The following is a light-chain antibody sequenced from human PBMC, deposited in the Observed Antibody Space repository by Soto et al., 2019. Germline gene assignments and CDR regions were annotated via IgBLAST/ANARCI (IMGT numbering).Light chain of an antibody. J-gene: IGLJ3*02. CDR1: SSHIGSNY. Sequence: QSVLTQPPSASGTPGQRVTISCSGSSSHIGSNYVYWYQQLPGTAPKLLIDSNTQRPAGVPDRFSGSKSGTSASLAISGLRSEDEADYYCAAWDDSLSGWVFGGGTKLTVL. CDR2: SNT. CDR3: AAWDDSLSGWV. V-gene: IGLV1-47*02.